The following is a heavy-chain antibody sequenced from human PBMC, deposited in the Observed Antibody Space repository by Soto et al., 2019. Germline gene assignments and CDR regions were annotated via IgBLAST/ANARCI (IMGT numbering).Heavy chain of an antibody. J-gene: IGHJ3*02. V-gene: IGHV4-34*01. D-gene: IGHD3-9*01. Sequence: QLQQWGAGLLKPSETLSHTCVVSGGSFSTYYYNWIRQSPGKGLEWIGEINHSGSNNYSPSLKSLGTMSSETFKKQYSLKLTSVTYAVTAVYYCARGRSNDWQVAFDIWGQGTMVTLSS. CDR1: GGSFSTYY. CDR2: INHSGSN. CDR3: ARGRSNDWQVAFDI.